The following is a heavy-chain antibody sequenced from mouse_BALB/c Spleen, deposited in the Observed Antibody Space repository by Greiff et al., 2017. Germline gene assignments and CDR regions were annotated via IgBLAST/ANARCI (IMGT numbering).Heavy chain of an antibody. V-gene: IGHV1-82*01. CDR2: IYPGDGDT. J-gene: IGHJ2*01. Sequence: QVQLQQSGPELVKPGASVKISCKASGYAFSSSWMNWVKQRPGQGLKWIGRIYPGDGDTNYNGKFKGKATLTADKSSSTAYMQLSSLTSVDSAVYFCANNYYGSSLDYWGQGTTLTVSS. CDR1: GYAFSSSW. D-gene: IGHD1-1*01. CDR3: ANNYYGSSLDY.